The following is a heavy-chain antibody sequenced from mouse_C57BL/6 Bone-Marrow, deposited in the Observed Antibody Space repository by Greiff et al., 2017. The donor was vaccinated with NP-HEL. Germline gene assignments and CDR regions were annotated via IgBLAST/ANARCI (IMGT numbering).Heavy chain of an antibody. Sequence: QVQLQQPGAELVRPGSSVKLSCKASGYTFTSYWMHWVKQRPIQGLEWIGNIDPSDSETHYNQKFKDKATLTVDKSSSTAYMQLSSLTSEDSAVYYCARLDGYYPHWYFDVWGTGTTVTVSS. CDR1: GYTFTSYW. CDR3: ARLDGYYPHWYFDV. V-gene: IGHV1-52*01. CDR2: IDPSDSET. D-gene: IGHD2-3*01. J-gene: IGHJ1*03.